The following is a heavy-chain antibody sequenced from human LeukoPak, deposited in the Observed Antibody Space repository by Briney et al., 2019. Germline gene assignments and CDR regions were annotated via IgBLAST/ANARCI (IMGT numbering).Heavy chain of an antibody. CDR1: GGSISNYY. J-gene: IGHJ4*02. CDR3: ARGGHIVGATRFDY. Sequence: SETLSLTCTVSGGSISNYYWSWIRQPPGKGLEWIGYIYYSGSTNYNPSLRSRVTISVDTSKNQFSLKLSSVTAADTAVYYCARGGHIVGATRFDYWGQGTLVTVSS. V-gene: IGHV4-59*01. CDR2: IYYSGST. D-gene: IGHD1-26*01.